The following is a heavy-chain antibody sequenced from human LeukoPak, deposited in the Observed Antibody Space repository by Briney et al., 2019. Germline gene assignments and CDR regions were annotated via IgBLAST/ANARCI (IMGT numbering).Heavy chain of an antibody. CDR1: GGSISSYY. J-gene: IGHJ3*02. Sequence: SETLSLTCTVSGGSISSYYWSWIRQPPGKGLEWIGYIYYSGSTNYNPSLKSRVTISVDTSKNQFSLKLSSVTAADTAVYYCARVLPPGGAPIPVQLWLGYDAFDIFGQGTMVTVSS. CDR2: IYYSGST. V-gene: IGHV4-59*01. CDR3: ARVLPPGGAPIPVQLWLGYDAFDI. D-gene: IGHD5-18*01.